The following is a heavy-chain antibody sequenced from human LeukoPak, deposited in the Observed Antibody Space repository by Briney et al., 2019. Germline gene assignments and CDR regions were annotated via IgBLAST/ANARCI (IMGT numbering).Heavy chain of an antibody. Sequence: SETLSLTCTVSGYSISSGYYWGWIRQPPGKGLEWIGSIYHSGSTYYNPSLKSRVTISVDTSKNQFSLKLSSVTAADTAVYYCARDHSIYSYGNWGQGTLVTVSS. V-gene: IGHV4-38-2*02. D-gene: IGHD5-18*01. CDR2: IYHSGST. J-gene: IGHJ4*02. CDR1: GYSISSGYY. CDR3: ARDHSIYSYGN.